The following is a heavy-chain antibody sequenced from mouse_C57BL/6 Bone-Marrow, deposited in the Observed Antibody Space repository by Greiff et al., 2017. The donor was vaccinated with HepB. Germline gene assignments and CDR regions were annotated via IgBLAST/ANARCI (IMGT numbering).Heavy chain of an antibody. D-gene: IGHD1-1*01. CDR1: GYAFSSYW. CDR2: IYPGDGDT. CDR3: ARGYYGSSYDY. J-gene: IGHJ2*01. Sequence: QVQLQQSGAELVKPGASVNISCKASGYAFSSYWMNWVKQRPGKGLEWIGQIYPGDGDTNYNGKFKGKATLTADKSSSTAYMQLSSLTSEDSAVYFCARGYYGSSYDYWGQGTTLTVSS. V-gene: IGHV1-80*01.